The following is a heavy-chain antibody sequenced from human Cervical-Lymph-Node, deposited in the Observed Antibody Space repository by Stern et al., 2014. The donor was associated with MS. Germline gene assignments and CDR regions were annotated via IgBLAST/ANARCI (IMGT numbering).Heavy chain of an antibody. Sequence: QLQLQESGPGLVKPSQTLSLTCTVSGGSIGSGGYYWSWVRQHPGKGLEWMGNIYSSGSTYYTPSLKSRVTISIDMSENQFSLNLTSVTAADTAVYFCARVPLVTTTFDSWGQGTLVTVSS. CDR1: GGSIGSGGYY. J-gene: IGHJ4*02. CDR2: IYSSGST. CDR3: ARVPLVTTTFDS. V-gene: IGHV4-31*03. D-gene: IGHD5-12*01.